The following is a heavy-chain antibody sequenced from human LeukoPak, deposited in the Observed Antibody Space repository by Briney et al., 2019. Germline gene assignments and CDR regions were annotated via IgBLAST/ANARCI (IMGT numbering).Heavy chain of an antibody. CDR3: AADRITIFGVVIPNFDY. J-gene: IGHJ4*02. Sequence: SVKVSCKASGFTFTSSAVQWVRQARGQRLEWIGWIVVGSGDTNYAQKFQERVTITRDMSTSTAYMELSSLRSEDTAVYYCAADRITIFGVVIPNFDYWGQGTLVTVSS. CDR1: GFTFTSSA. CDR2: IVVGSGDT. V-gene: IGHV1-58*01. D-gene: IGHD3-3*01.